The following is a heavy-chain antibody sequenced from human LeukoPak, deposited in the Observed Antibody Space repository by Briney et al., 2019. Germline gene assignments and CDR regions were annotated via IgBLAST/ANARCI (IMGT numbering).Heavy chain of an antibody. CDR3: AKDSWT. CDR2: ISYDGSNK. V-gene: IGHV3-30-3*01. CDR1: GFTFSSYA. J-gene: IGHJ5*02. Sequence: PGRSLRLSCAASGFTFSSYAMHWVRQAPGKGLEWVAVISYDGSNKYYADSVKGRFTISRDNSKNTLYLQMNSLRAEDTAVYYCAKDSWTWGQGTLVTVSS. D-gene: IGHD5-12*01.